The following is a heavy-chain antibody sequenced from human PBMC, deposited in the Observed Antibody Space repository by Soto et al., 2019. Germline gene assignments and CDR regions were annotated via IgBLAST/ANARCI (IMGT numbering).Heavy chain of an antibody. CDR1: GFTFSSYA. Sequence: QVQLVESGGGVVQPGRSLRLSCAASGFTFSSYAMHWVRQAPGKGLEWVAVISYDGSNKYYADSVKGRFTISRDNSKNTLYLQMNSLRAEDTAVYYCARGGGYCSGGSCYSGGFDYWGQGTLVTVSS. J-gene: IGHJ4*02. V-gene: IGHV3-30-3*01. CDR3: ARGGGYCSGGSCYSGGFDY. CDR2: ISYDGSNK. D-gene: IGHD2-15*01.